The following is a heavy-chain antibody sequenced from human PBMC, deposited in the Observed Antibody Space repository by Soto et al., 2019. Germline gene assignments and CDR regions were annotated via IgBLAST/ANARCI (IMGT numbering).Heavy chain of an antibody. V-gene: IGHV1-8*01. CDR3: ARVSTTGTIRYYYYMGV. CDR2: MNPNSGNT. D-gene: IGHD1-1*01. Sequence: ASVKVSCKASGYTFTSYDINWVRQATGQGLEWMGWMNPNSGNTGYAQKFQGRVTMTRNTSISTAYMELSSLRSEDTAVYYCARVSTTGTIRYYYYMGVWGKGTTVTVSS. CDR1: GYTFTSYD. J-gene: IGHJ6*03.